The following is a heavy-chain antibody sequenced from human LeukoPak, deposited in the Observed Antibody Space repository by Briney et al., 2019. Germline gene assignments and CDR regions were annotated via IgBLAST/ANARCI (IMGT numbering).Heavy chain of an antibody. V-gene: IGHV3-33*06. D-gene: IGHD3-22*01. J-gene: IGHJ4*02. CDR1: GFTFSSYG. CDR3: AKDETNYYYDSSGPSS. CDR2: IWYDGSNK. Sequence: AGGSLRLSCAASGFTFSSYGMHWVRQAPGKGLEWVAVIWYDGSNKYYADSVKGRFTISRDNSKNTLDLQMNSLRAEDTAVYYCAKDETNYYYDSSGPSSWGQGTLVTVSS.